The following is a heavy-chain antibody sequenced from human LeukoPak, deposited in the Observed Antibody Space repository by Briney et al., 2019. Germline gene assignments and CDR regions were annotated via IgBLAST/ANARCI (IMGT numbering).Heavy chain of an antibody. J-gene: IGHJ4*02. CDR3: ARVTGTGFGELLSGDY. V-gene: IGHV4-38-2*02. Sequence: PSETLSLTCTVSGYSISSGYYWGWIRQPPGKGLEWIGSIYHSGSTYYNLSLKSRVTISVDTSKNQFSLKLSSVTAADTAVYYCARVTGTGFGELLSGDYWGQGTLVTVSS. CDR1: GYSISSGYY. D-gene: IGHD3-10*01. CDR2: IYHSGST.